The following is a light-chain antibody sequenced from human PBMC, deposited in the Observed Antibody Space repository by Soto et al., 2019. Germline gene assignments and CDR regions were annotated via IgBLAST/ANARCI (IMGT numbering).Light chain of an antibody. J-gene: IGKJ1*01. Sequence: IVMTQSPATLSVAPGERVTLSCRASQTVTSNLAWYQQKPGQGPRLLLNGAYTRATGISARFSGSGSGTDFTITISSLQSEDFAVYYCEQYNNWPPTFGQGTKLEIK. CDR3: EQYNNWPPT. V-gene: IGKV3-15*01. CDR1: QTVTSN. CDR2: GAY.